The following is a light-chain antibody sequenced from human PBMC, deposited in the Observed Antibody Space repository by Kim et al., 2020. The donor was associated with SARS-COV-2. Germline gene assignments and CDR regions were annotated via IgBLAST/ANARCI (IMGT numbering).Light chain of an antibody. Sequence: QSVLTQPPSASATPGPRVTISCSGSSSNIGSTTVVWYQQLPGAAPNFLIYNNNQRPSGIPDQFSGATSGTSASLAISGLQSGDEADYYCAVWDDSLKQGVFGGGTQLTVL. J-gene: IGLJ3*02. CDR3: AVWDDSLKQGV. V-gene: IGLV1-44*01. CDR2: NNN. CDR1: SSNIGSTT.